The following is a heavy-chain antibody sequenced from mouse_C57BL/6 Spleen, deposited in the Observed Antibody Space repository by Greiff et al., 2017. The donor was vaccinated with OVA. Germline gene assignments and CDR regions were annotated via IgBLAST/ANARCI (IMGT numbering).Heavy chain of an antibody. J-gene: IGHJ3*01. CDR2: IYPGDGDT. CDR1: GYAFSSYW. CDR3: ARSTTTVVATPAWFAY. D-gene: IGHD1-1*01. V-gene: IGHV1-80*01. Sequence: VQLQQSGAELVKPGASVKISCKASGYAFSSYWMNWVKQRPGKGLEWIGQIYPGDGDTNYNGKFKGKATLTADKSSSTAYMQLSSLTSEDSAVYFCARSTTTVVATPAWFAYWGQGTLVTVSA.